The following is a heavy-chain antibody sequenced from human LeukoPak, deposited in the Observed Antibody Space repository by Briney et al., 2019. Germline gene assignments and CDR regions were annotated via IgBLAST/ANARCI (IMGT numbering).Heavy chain of an antibody. Sequence: PGGSLRLPCAASGLTFSNSWMSWVRQAPGTGLEEVANIRQDGDEKYYVDSVKGRLTISRDNAKNSLYLQMDSLRVEDTAVYYCARESLHSSRPERHIDYWGQGTLVTVSS. V-gene: IGHV3-7*01. CDR2: IRQDGDEK. CDR1: GLTFSNSW. J-gene: IGHJ4*02. D-gene: IGHD2-2*01. CDR3: ARESLHSSRPERHIDY.